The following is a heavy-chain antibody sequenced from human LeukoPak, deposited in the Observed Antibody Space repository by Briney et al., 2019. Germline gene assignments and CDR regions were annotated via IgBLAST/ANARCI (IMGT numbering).Heavy chain of an antibody. V-gene: IGHV1-2*02. CDR1: GYTFTCYF. D-gene: IGHD6-13*01. Sequence: ASVKVSCKASGYTFTCYFMHWVRQAPGQGLEWMGWINPNSGGTNYAQNFQGRVTMTRDTSVSAAYMELSRLRSDDTAVYYCARDLAAAGTFSYWGQGTLVTVSS. J-gene: IGHJ4*02. CDR3: ARDLAAAGTFSY. CDR2: INPNSGGT.